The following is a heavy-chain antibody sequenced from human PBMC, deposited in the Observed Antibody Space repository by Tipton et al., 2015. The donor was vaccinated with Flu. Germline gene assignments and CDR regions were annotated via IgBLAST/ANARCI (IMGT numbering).Heavy chain of an antibody. CDR2: IYYSGST. CDR1: GGSISSSGYY. D-gene: IGHD2-2*01. V-gene: IGHV4-39*07. CDR3: ARRVVVPAAIYLDY. Sequence: TLSLTCTVSGGSISSSGYYWGWIRQPPGKGLEWIGSIYYSGSTYYNPSLKSRVTISVDTSKNQFSLKLSSVTAADTAVYYCARRVVVPAAIYLDYWGQGTLVTVSS. J-gene: IGHJ4*02.